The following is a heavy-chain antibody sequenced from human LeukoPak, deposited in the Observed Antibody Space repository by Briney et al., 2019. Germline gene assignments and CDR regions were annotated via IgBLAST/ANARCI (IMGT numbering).Heavy chain of an antibody. CDR3: ARARAYGFTYYYGMDV. J-gene: IGHJ6*02. V-gene: IGHV1-2*02. CDR1: GYTFTGYY. Sequence: GASVKVSCKASGYTFTGYYMHWVRQAPGQGLEWMGWINPNSGATNYAQKFQGRVTMTRDTSISTAYMELSRLRSDDTAVYYCARARAYGFTYYYGMDVWGQGTTVTVSS. D-gene: IGHD3-10*01. CDR2: INPNSGAT.